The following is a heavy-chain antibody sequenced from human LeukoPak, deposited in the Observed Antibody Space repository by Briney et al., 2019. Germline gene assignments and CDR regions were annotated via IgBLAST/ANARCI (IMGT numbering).Heavy chain of an antibody. J-gene: IGHJ4*02. CDR3: ARAGKWLRWGSSWVSPYYFDY. CDR2: INHSGST. V-gene: IGHV4-34*01. D-gene: IGHD5-12*01. CDR1: GGSFSGYY. Sequence: SETLSLTCAVYGGSFSGYYWSWIRQPPGKGLEWIGEINHSGSTNYNPSLKSRVTISVDTSKNQFSLKLSSVTAADTAVYYCARAGKWLRWGSSWVSPYYFDYWGQGTLVTVSS.